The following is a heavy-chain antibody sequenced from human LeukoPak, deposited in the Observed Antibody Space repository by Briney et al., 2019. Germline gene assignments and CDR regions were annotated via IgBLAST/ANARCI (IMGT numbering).Heavy chain of an antibody. Sequence: GGSLRLSCAASGFIFSTYWMRWVRQAPGKGLEWVASIKQDGNEKSYVDSVKGRFTISRDNAKNSLYLQMNSLRAEDTAVYYCARGPNWFDPWGQGTLVTVSS. J-gene: IGHJ5*02. CDR2: IKQDGNEK. CDR3: ARGPNWFDP. CDR1: GFIFSTYW. V-gene: IGHV3-7*01.